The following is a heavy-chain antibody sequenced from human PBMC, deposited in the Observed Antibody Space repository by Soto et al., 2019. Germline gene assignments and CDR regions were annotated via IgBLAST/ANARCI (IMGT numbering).Heavy chain of an antibody. Sequence: SETLSLTCAVSGGSISSGGYSWSWIRQPPGKGLEWIGYIYLSGSTIYNPSLKSRVTMSVDTSKTQFSLRLSSVTAADTAVYYCAGFPVNPGRDSSPIFDSWGQGTLVTVSS. D-gene: IGHD3-22*01. CDR3: AGFPVNPGRDSSPIFDS. CDR2: IYLSGST. CDR1: GGSISSGGYS. V-gene: IGHV4-30-2*01. J-gene: IGHJ4*02.